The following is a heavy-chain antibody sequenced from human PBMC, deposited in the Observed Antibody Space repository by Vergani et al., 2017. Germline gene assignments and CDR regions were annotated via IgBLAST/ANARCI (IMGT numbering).Heavy chain of an antibody. D-gene: IGHD2-2*01. J-gene: IGHJ6*02. CDR1: GYTFTGYY. V-gene: IGHV1-2*02. CDR3: ASGVVVVVPGIYDYDYGMDV. Sequence: QVQLVQSGAEVKKPGASVKVSCKASGYTFTGYYMHWVRQAPGQGLEWMGWINPNSGGTNYAQKFQGRVTITRDTSISTAYMELGRLRSDDTAVYYCASGVVVVVPGIYDYDYGMDVWGQGTTVTVSS. CDR2: INPNSGGT.